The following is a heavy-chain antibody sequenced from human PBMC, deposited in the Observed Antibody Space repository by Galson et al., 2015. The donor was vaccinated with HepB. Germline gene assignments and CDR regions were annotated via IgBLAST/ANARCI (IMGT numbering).Heavy chain of an antibody. CDR2: ISYDGSNK. D-gene: IGHD3-3*01. CDR3: ARVEGGFGVVISFYYGMDV. J-gene: IGHJ6*02. Sequence: SLRLSCAASGFTLSSYGMHWVRQAPGKGLEWVTVISYDGSNKYYADSVKGRFTISRDNSKNTLYLQMNSLRAEDTAVYYCARVEGGFGVVISFYYGMDVWGQATTVTVSS. CDR1: GFTLSSYG. V-gene: IGHV3-30*03.